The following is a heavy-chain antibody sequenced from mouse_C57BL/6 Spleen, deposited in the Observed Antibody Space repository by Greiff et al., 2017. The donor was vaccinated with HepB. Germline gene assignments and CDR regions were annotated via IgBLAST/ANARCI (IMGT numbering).Heavy chain of an antibody. CDR2: IDPSDSET. V-gene: IGHV1-52*01. Sequence: QVQLQQPGAELVRPGSSVKLSCKASGYTFTSYWMHWVKQRPIQGLEWIGNIDPSDSETHYNQKFKDKATLTVDKSSSTAYMQLSSLTSEDSAVYYCARAIYYGNYVGDAMDYWGQGTSVTVSS. CDR3: ARAIYYGNYVGDAMDY. J-gene: IGHJ4*01. D-gene: IGHD2-1*01. CDR1: GYTFTSYW.